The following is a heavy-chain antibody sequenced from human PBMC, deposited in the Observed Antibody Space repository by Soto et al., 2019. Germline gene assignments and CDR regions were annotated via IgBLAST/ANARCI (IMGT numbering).Heavy chain of an antibody. J-gene: IGHJ4*02. CDR1: GFTFTNYA. Sequence: VGSLRLSCAASGFTFTNYAMSWVRQAPGKGLEWVSVISGSADKTYYADSVKGRFTISRDNSKNALFLQMSSLRAEDTAVYYCAKDTGYSSSDYFDFWGQGILVTVSS. CDR2: ISGSADKT. D-gene: IGHD6-6*01. CDR3: AKDTGYSSSDYFDF. V-gene: IGHV3-23*01.